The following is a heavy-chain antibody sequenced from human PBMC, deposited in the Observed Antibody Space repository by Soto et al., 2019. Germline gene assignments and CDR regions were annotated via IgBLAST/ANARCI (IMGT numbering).Heavy chain of an antibody. CDR1: GYTFNTYF. Sequence: ASVKVSCKTSGYTFNTYFIIWVRQAPGQGLEWMGWISGYDGNTNYAQEFQGRVTMTTGTSTSTAYLELRSLRSDDTAVYYCARTTPSSDYWGQGTLVTVSS. D-gene: IGHD4-17*01. CDR3: ARTTPSSDY. CDR2: ISGYDGNT. J-gene: IGHJ4*02. V-gene: IGHV1-18*01.